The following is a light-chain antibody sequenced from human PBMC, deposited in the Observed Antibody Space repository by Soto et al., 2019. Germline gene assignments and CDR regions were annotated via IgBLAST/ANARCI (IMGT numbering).Light chain of an antibody. CDR1: QSVSSN. CDR2: GAS. CDR3: QQYNNLWT. Sequence: EIVMTQSPATLSVSPGERATLSCRASQSVSSNLAWYQQKPGQAPRLLIYGASTRATGIPARFSGSGSGTEFTLTISSLQSEDFALYYCQQYNNLWTFGQGTKVEI. J-gene: IGKJ1*01. V-gene: IGKV3-15*01.